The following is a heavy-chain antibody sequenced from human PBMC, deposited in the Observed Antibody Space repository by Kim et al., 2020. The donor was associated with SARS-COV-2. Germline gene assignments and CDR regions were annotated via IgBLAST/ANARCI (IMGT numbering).Heavy chain of an antibody. J-gene: IGHJ4*02. CDR2: MNPNSGNT. CDR1: GYTFTSYD. CDR3: ARGGSGTYYDFWSGYYSFDY. D-gene: IGHD3-3*01. Sequence: ASVKVSCKASGYTFTSYDINWVRQATGQGLEWMGWMNPNSGNTGYAQKFQGRVTMTRNTSISTAYMELSSLRSEDTAVYYCARGGSGTYYDFWSGYYSFDYWGQGTLVTVSS. V-gene: IGHV1-8*01.